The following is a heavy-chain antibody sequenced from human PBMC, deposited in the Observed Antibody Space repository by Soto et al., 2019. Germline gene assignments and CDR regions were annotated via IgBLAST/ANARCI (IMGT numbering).Heavy chain of an antibody. CDR1: GFTFSSYT. D-gene: IGHD3-22*01. J-gene: IGHJ4*02. Sequence: PGGSLRLSCAASGFTFSSYTMHWVRQTPGRGLEWVADISYDGGDKYYADSVKGRFTISRDNSKNTLYLQMNSLRAEDTSVYYCAREYYDSSGLGPVGAGCFDYWGQRTLVTVSS. CDR2: ISYDGGDK. CDR3: AREYYDSSGLGPVGAGCFDY. V-gene: IGHV3-30-3*01.